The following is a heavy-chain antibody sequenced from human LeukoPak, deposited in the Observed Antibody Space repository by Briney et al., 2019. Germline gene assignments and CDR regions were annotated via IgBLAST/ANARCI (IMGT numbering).Heavy chain of an antibody. CDR1: GFAVSSIY. V-gene: IGHV3-53*01. Sequence: GGSLRLSCAASGFAVSSIYMSWVRQAPGKGLEWDSVIYSGGSTYYADSVKGRFTISRDNSKNTLYLQMNSLRADDTAVYYCARGFGGVTAGYYWGQGTLVTVSS. CDR2: IYSGGST. J-gene: IGHJ4*02. CDR3: ARGFGGVTAGYY. D-gene: IGHD3-16*01.